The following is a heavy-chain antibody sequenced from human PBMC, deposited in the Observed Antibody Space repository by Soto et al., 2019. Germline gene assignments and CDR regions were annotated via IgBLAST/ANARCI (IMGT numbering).Heavy chain of an antibody. CDR2: IYYSGST. CDR3: ARVWGGAFDI. D-gene: IGHD3-10*01. J-gene: IGHJ3*02. CDR1: GGSISSYY. Sequence: QVQLQESGPGLVKPSETLSLTCTVSGGSISSYYWSWIRQPPGKGLEWIGYIYYSGSTHYNPAPKSRVTISVDTSKNQFSLKLSSVTAADTAVYYYARVWGGAFDIWGQGTMVTVSS. V-gene: IGHV4-59*01.